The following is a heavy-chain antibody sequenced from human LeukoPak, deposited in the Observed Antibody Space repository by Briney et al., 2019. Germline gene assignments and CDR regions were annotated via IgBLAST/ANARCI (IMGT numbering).Heavy chain of an antibody. V-gene: IGHV3-21*01. CDR2: ISSSSSYI. D-gene: IGHD3-22*01. Sequence: GSLRLSCAASGFTFSSYSMNWVRQAPGKGLEWASSISSSSSYIYYADSVKGRFTISRDNAKNSLYLQTNSLRAEDTAVYYCARDLAPYYYDSSGYYSGPFDYWGQGTLVTVSS. CDR3: ARDLAPYYYDSSGYYSGPFDY. CDR1: GFTFSSYS. J-gene: IGHJ4*02.